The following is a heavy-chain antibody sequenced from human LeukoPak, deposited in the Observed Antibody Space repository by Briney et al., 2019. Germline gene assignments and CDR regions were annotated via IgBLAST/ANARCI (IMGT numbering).Heavy chain of an antibody. J-gene: IGHJ4*02. V-gene: IGHV3-9*01. Sequence: PGGSLRLSCAASGFTFDDYAMHWVRQAPGKGLEWVSGISWNSGSIGYADSVKGRFTISRGNAKNSLYLQMNSLRAEDTALYYCAKDRNDYGSGSYYDYWGQGTLVTVSS. D-gene: IGHD3-10*01. CDR3: AKDRNDYGSGSYYDY. CDR1: GFTFDDYA. CDR2: ISWNSGSI.